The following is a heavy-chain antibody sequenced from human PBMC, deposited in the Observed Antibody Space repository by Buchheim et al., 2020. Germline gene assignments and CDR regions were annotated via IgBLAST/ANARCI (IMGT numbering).Heavy chain of an antibody. CDR1: GFTFSSYA. Sequence: EAHLVESGGGLAQPGGSLRLSCAASGFTFSSYAMSWVRQAPGKGLEWVSAISGSGGSTYYADSVKGRFTISRDNSKNTLYLQMNRLRAEDTAVYYCAKDIWYSRDPGMGDYFDYWGQGTL. J-gene: IGHJ4*02. V-gene: IGHV3-23*04. CDR3: AKDIWYSRDPGMGDYFDY. D-gene: IGHD6-13*01. CDR2: ISGSGGST.